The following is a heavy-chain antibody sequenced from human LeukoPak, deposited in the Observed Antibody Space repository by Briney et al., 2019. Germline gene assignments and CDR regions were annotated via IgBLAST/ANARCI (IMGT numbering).Heavy chain of an antibody. J-gene: IGHJ4*02. CDR1: GFSFSSHG. CDR2: IIGGAGST. CDR3: AHGAMYQLDY. V-gene: IGHV3-23*01. Sequence: GGSLRLSCAASGFSFSSHGMSWVRQAPGKGLEWVSGIIGGAGSTYYADSVRGRFTISGDNSKNTLFLQMNSLRAEDTAVYYCAHGAMYQLDYWGQGTLVTVSS. D-gene: IGHD2-2*01.